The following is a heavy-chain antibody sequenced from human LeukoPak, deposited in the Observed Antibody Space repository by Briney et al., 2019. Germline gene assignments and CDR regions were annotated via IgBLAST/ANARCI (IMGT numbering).Heavy chain of an antibody. CDR3: AKDVTGTGAFDI. J-gene: IGHJ3*02. CDR2: ITWNSGTI. CDR1: GFTFDDYA. Sequence: GGSLRLSCAASGFTFDDYAMHCVRQGPGKGLRWVSGITWNSGTIGYADSVKGRLTISRDNAKNSLYLQMNSLRAEDTALYYCAKDVTGTGAFDIWGQGTMVTVSS. V-gene: IGHV3-9*01. D-gene: IGHD1-7*01.